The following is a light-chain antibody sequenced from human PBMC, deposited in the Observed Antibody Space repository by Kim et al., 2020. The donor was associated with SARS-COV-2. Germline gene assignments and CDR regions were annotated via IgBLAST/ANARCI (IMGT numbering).Light chain of an antibody. CDR2: RND. V-gene: IGLV1-47*01. CDR3: AARDDTLSGFL. Sequence: GQRVTISCSGSFSNIGSHSVYWYQQFPGTAPKLLIYRNDQRPSGVPDRFSGSKSGTSASLAISGLRSADEADYYCAARDDTLSGFLFGGGTKVTVL. CDR1: FSNIGSHS. J-gene: IGLJ1*01.